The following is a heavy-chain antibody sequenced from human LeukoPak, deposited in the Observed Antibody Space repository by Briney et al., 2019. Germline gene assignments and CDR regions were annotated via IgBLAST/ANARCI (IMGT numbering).Heavy chain of an antibody. CDR2: IKQDGSEK. J-gene: IGHJ6*03. CDR3: ARLNIKVRYFDWLFGRPVGYYYYYYMDV. CDR1: GFTFSSYW. D-gene: IGHD3-9*01. V-gene: IGHV3-7*01. Sequence: PGGSLRLSCAASGFTFSSYWMSWVRQAPGKGLEWVANIKQDGSEKYYVDSGKGRFTISRDNAKNSLYLQMNSLRAEDTAVYYCARLNIKVRYFDWLFGRPVGYYYYYYMDVWGKGTTVTVSS.